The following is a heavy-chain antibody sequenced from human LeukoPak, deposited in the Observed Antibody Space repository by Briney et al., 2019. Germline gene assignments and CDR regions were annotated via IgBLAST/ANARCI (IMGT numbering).Heavy chain of an antibody. J-gene: IGHJ4*02. Sequence: TTSQTLSLTCTVSGGSISSGDYYWSWIRQPPGKGLEWIGYIYYSGSTYYNPSLKSRITISVDTSKNQFSLKLSSVTAADTAVYYCARAQGYCSGGSCSVFGPIDYWGQGTLVTVSS. D-gene: IGHD2-15*01. CDR1: GGSISSGDYY. V-gene: IGHV4-30-4*01. CDR2: IYYSGST. CDR3: ARAQGYCSGGSCSVFGPIDY.